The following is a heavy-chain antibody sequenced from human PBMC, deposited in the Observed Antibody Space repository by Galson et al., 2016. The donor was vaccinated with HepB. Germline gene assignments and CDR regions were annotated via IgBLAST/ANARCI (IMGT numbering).Heavy chain of an antibody. J-gene: IGHJ4*02. CDR3: ARLRPYTGNYFPIFFDA. CDR1: GGSISSSIW. V-gene: IGHV4-4*02. D-gene: IGHD1-26*01. CDR2: ISHSEYT. Sequence: SETLSLTCAVSGGSISSSIWWSWVRQPPGKGLEWIGEISHSEYTHYNPSLKSRVTISIDKSKNQFSLKLTSVTAADSAVYYCARLRPYTGNYFPIFFDAWGQGTLVTVSS.